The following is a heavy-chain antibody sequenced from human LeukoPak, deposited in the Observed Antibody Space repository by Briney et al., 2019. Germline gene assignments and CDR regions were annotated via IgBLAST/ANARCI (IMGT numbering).Heavy chain of an antibody. CDR3: ARVRTYGDYWY. CDR2: IYYSGST. Sequence: PSETLSLTWTVSGGSISSGDYYWSWIRQPPGKGLEWIGYIYYSGSTYYNPSLKSRVTISVDTSKNQFSLKLSSVTAADTAVYYCARVRTYGDYWYWGQGTLVTVSS. CDR1: GGSISSGDYY. D-gene: IGHD4-17*01. V-gene: IGHV4-30-4*01. J-gene: IGHJ4*02.